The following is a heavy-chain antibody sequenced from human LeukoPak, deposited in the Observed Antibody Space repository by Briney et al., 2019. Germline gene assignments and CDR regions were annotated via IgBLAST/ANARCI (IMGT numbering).Heavy chain of an antibody. Sequence: PGRSLRLSCASSGFTFSSYGMHWVRQVPGKGLEWVAVISYDGSNKYYADSVKGRFTISRDNSKNTLYLQMNSLRAEDTAVYYCAKVGGVIGYRGQGTLVTVSS. V-gene: IGHV3-30*18. CDR3: AKVGGVIGY. CDR1: GFTFSSYG. D-gene: IGHD3-16*01. CDR2: ISYDGSNK. J-gene: IGHJ4*02.